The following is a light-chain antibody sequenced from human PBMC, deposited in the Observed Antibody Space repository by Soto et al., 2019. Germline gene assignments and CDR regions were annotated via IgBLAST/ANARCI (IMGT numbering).Light chain of an antibody. CDR1: ETVDTSS. J-gene: IGKJ4*01. V-gene: IGKV3-20*01. CDR3: HQYGSSPLT. Sequence: EIVLTQSPGTLSLSPGETATLTCRASETVDTSSLGWYQQKPGRAPSLLIYSVSRRATGIPDRFSASGSATDFTLTITRLEPDDCAVSYCHQYGSSPLTFGGGTKVEI. CDR2: SVS.